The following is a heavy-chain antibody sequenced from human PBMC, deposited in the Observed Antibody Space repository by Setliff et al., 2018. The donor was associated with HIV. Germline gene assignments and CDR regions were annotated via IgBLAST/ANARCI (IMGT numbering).Heavy chain of an antibody. CDR1: GGSIGTYY. V-gene: IGHV4-4*07. Sequence: SETLSLTCTVSGGSIGTYYWNWIRLPAGKGLEWIGRIYASGTNYNPSLKSRVTMSLDTSKRQFSLKLTSVTAADTAVYYCAREGLWNCRGGTCNDGLVIWGQGTKVTVSS. J-gene: IGHJ3*02. CDR2: IYASGT. CDR3: AREGLWNCRGGTCNDGLVI. D-gene: IGHD2-15*01.